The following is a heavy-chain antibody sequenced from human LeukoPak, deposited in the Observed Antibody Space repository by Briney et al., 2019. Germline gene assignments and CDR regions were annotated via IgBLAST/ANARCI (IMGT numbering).Heavy chain of an antibody. CDR3: AKESSNYVSVNWFDP. J-gene: IGHJ5*02. D-gene: IGHD4-11*01. CDR1: GFTFSSYA. V-gene: IGHV3-23*01. CDR2: ISGSGGST. Sequence: GGSLRLSCAASGFTFSSYAMSWVRQAPGRGLEWVSAISGSGGSTYYADSVKGRFTISRDNSKNTLYLQMNSLRAEDTAAYYCAKESSNYVSVNWFDPWGQGTLVTVSS.